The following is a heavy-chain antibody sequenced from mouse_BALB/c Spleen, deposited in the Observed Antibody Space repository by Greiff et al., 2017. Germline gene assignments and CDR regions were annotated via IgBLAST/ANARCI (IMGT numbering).Heavy chain of an antibody. J-gene: IGHJ3*01. V-gene: IGHV5-6-3*01. CDR3: ARKDCDSGWFAY. Sequence: DVHLVESGGGLVQPGGSLKLSCAASGFTFSSFGMSWVRQTPDKRLELVATINSNGGSTYYPDSVKDRFTISRDNAKNTLYLQMSSLKTEDTAMYYCARKDCDSGWFAYWGEGTLVTVSA. D-gene: IGHD2-13*01. CDR1: GFTFSSFG. CDR2: INSNGGST.